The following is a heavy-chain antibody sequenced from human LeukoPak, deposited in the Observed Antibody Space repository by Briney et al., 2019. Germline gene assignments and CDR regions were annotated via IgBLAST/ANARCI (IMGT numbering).Heavy chain of an antibody. CDR1: GGSISSGGYY. CDR2: IYYSGST. J-gene: IGHJ4*02. D-gene: IGHD2-8*01. CDR3: ARVERDCTNGVCYGDYYFDY. V-gene: IGHV4-31*03. Sequence: SETLSLTCTVSGGSISSGGYYWSWIRQHPGKGLEWTGYIYYSGSTYYNPSLKSRVTISVDTSKNQFSLKLSSVTAADTAVYYCARVERDCTNGVCYGDYYFDYWGQGTLVTVSS.